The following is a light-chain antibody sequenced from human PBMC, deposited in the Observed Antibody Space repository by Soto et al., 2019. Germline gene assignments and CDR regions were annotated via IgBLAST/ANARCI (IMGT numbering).Light chain of an antibody. CDR1: QSVSSNY. Sequence: IMLTQSPGTLSLSPGERATLSRRASQSVSSNYLAWYQQRPGQAPRLLIYGASSRATGLPDRFSGSGSGTDFTLTISRLEPEDFAVYYCQQYGSSLWTFGQGTKVDIK. V-gene: IGKV3-20*01. J-gene: IGKJ1*01. CDR2: GAS. CDR3: QQYGSSLWT.